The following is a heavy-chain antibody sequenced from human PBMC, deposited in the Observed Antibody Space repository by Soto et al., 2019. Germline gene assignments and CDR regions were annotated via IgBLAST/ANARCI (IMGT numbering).Heavy chain of an antibody. J-gene: IGHJ4*02. D-gene: IGHD3-22*01. CDR3: ARQIYDSDTGPNFQYFFDS. CDR1: GYSFAGYW. CDR2: SEPSDSHT. V-gene: IGHV5-10-1*01. Sequence: GESLKISCKGSGYSFAGYWITWVRQKPGKGLEWMGRSEPSDSHTYYSPSFRGHVTISATKSITTVFLQWSSLRASDTAMYYCARQIYDSDTGPNFQYFFDSWGQGTPVTVSS.